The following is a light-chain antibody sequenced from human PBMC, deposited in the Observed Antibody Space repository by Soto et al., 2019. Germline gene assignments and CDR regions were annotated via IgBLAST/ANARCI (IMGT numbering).Light chain of an antibody. CDR2: DVS. J-gene: IGLJ2*01. V-gene: IGLV2-14*03. Sequence: QSALTQPASVSGSPGQSITISCTGTSSDVGAYNYVSWYQRLPGEAPKLMIHDVSNRPSGVSDRFSGSKSGNTASLTISGLQSEDEADYYCGSFSSNTTTILFGGGTKLTVL. CDR1: SSDVGAYNY. CDR3: GSFSSNTTTIL.